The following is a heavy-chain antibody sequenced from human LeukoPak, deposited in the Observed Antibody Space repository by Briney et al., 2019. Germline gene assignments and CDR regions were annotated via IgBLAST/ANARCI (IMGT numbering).Heavy chain of an antibody. CDR1: GFTFSSYW. CDR3: ARDVVVRGLDV. J-gene: IGHJ6*02. V-gene: IGHV3-21*01. Sequence: PGGSLRLSCAASGFTFSSYWMSWVRQAPGKGLEWVSSISSSSSYIYYADSVKGRFTISRDNAKNSLYLQMNSLRAEDTAVYYCARDVVVRGLDVWGQGTTVTVSS. D-gene: IGHD3-10*01. CDR2: ISSSSSYI.